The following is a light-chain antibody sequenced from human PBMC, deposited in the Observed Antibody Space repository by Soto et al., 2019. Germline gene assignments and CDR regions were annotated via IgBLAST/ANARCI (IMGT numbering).Light chain of an antibody. CDR2: TAS. Sequence: IQITQAPSSLSGSVGDRVTITFRASQGIRSDLGWYQQKPGKAPNLLINTASTLRTGVPSRLSGSGSDTVFTLTISSLQPEDFATYYCLQDYSYPRTFGQGTKVDIK. V-gene: IGKV1-6*01. J-gene: IGKJ1*01. CDR1: QGIRSD. CDR3: LQDYSYPRT.